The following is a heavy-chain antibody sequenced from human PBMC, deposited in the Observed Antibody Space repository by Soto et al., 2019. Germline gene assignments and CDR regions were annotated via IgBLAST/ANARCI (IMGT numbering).Heavy chain of an antibody. CDR2: IYHSGST. J-gene: IGHJ4*02. D-gene: IGHD5-12*01. CDR1: GGSISSGGYS. Sequence: QLQLQESGSGLVKPSQTLSLTCAVSGGSISSGGYSWSWIRQPPGKGLEWIGYIYHSGSTYYNPSLKSRVTISGDRSKNQCSLKLSSVTAADTAVDYCAAGGGLPRYYWGQGTLVTVSS. CDR3: AAGGGLPRYY. V-gene: IGHV4-30-2*01.